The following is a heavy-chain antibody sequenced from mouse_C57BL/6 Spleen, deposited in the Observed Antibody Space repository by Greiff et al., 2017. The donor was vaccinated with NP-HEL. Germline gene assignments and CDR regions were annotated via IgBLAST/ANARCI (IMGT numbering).Heavy chain of an antibody. D-gene: IGHD1-1*01. Sequence: QVQLQQPGTELVKPGASVKLSCKASGYTFTSYWMPWVTQRPGQGLEWIGNINPSNGGTNYNEKFKSKATLTVDKSSSTAYMQLSSLTSEVSAVYYCAHGTAVARNYFDYWGQGTTLTVAS. CDR1: GYTFTSYW. V-gene: IGHV1-53*01. CDR2: INPSNGGT. CDR3: AHGTAVARNYFDY. J-gene: IGHJ2*01.